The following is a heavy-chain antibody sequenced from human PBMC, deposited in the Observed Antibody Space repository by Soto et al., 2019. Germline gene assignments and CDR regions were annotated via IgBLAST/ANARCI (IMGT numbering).Heavy chain of an antibody. J-gene: IGHJ5*02. CDR3: ARQSSSSYNWFDP. Sequence: SETLSLTCAVYGGSFSGYYWSWIRQPPGKGLEWIGEINHSGSTNYNPSLKSRVTISVDTSKNQFSLKLSSVTAADTAVYYCARQSSSSYNWFDPWGRGTLVTVSS. CDR1: GGSFSGYY. CDR2: INHSGST. V-gene: IGHV4-34*01. D-gene: IGHD6-6*01.